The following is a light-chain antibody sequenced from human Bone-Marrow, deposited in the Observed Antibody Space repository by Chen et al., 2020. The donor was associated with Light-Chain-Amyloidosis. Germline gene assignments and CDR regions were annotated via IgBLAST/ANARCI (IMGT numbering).Light chain of an antibody. CDR1: NIGSTS. CDR3: SSYGGGTNLVL. V-gene: IGLV3-21*02. J-gene: IGLJ3*02. CDR2: DDS. Sequence: SYVLTQPSSVSVAPGQTATIACGGNNIGSTSVHWYQQTPGQAPLLVVYDDSDRPSGVPDRFSGSKSGNTASLTVSELQADDEGDYYCSSYGGGTNLVLFGGGTRLTVL.